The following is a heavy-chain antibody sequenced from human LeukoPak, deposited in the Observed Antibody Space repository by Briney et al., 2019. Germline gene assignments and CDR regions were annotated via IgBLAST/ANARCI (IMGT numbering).Heavy chain of an antibody. D-gene: IGHD6-19*01. CDR3: AREAAVAGTLPGY. V-gene: IGHV1-2*04. Sequence: ASVKVSCKASGYTFAGYYMHWVRQAPGQGLEWMGWINPNSGGTNYAQKFQGWVTMTRDTSISTAYMELSRLRSDDTAVYYCAREAAVAGTLPGYWGQGTLVTVSS. CDR1: GYTFAGYY. CDR2: INPNSGGT. J-gene: IGHJ4*02.